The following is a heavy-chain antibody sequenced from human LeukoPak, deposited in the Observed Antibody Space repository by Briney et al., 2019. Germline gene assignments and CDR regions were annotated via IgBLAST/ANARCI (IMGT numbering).Heavy chain of an antibody. CDR2: INHSGST. CDR3: ARLTIPGIAVAGRRYYFDY. Sequence: PSETLSLTCAVYGGSFSGYYWSWIRQPPGGGLEWIGEINHSGSTNYNPSLKSRVTISVDTSKNQFSLKLSSVTAADTAVYYCARLTIPGIAVAGRRYYFDYWGQGTLATVSS. J-gene: IGHJ4*02. D-gene: IGHD6-19*01. CDR1: GGSFSGYY. V-gene: IGHV4-34*01.